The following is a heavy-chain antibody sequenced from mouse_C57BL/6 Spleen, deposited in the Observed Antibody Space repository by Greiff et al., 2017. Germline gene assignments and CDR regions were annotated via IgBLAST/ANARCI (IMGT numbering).Heavy chain of an antibody. CDR1: GYTFTSYW. Sequence: QVQLQQSGAELVKPGASVKVSCKASGYTFTSYWMPWVKQRPGQGLEWIGRIHPSDSDTNYNQQFKGKATLTVDKSSSTAYRQLSSLTSEDSAVYYCAIPLYYYGSTYYAMDYWGQGTSVTVSS. CDR3: AIPLYYYGSTYYAMDY. J-gene: IGHJ4*01. V-gene: IGHV1-74*01. CDR2: IHPSDSDT. D-gene: IGHD1-1*01.